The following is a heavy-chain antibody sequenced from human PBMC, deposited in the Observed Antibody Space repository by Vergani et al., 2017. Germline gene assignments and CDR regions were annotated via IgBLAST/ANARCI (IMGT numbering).Heavy chain of an antibody. V-gene: IGHV3-23*03. CDR1: GFTFSSYA. CDR2: IYSGGST. Sequence: EVQLLESGGGLVQPGGSLRLSCAASGFTFSSYAMSWVRQAPGKGLEWVSVIYSGGSTYYADSVKGRFTISRDNSKNTLYLQMNSLRAEDTAVYYCATQNNWNEDDAFDIWGQGTMVTVSS. CDR3: ATQNNWNEDDAFDI. D-gene: IGHD1-20*01. J-gene: IGHJ3*02.